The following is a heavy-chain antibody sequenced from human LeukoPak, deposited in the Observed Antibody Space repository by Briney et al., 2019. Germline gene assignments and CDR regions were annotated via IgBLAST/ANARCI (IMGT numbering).Heavy chain of an antibody. CDR3: ARGKVYDFWSGYSDYFDY. D-gene: IGHD3-3*01. CDR1: GGTFSSYA. Sequence: ASVKVSCKASGGTFSSYAISWVRQAPGQGLEWMGGIIPIFGTANYAQKFQGRVTITTDESTSTAYMELSSLGSEDTAVYYCARGKVYDFWSGYSDYFDYWGQGTLVTVSS. J-gene: IGHJ4*02. V-gene: IGHV1-69*05. CDR2: IIPIFGTA.